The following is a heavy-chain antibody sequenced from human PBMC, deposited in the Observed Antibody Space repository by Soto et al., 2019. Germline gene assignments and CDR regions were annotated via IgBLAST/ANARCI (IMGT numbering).Heavy chain of an antibody. Sequence: ASLKVSCKASGYTFTRYYIHWVRQAAGQGLEWMGVINPSGGSTTHAQNFQGRVTVTRDTSTSTVYMEVGSLTSEDTAVYYCARRVGAGVLDYWGQGTPVTVSS. V-gene: IGHV1-46*01. J-gene: IGHJ4*02. D-gene: IGHD1-26*01. CDR1: GYTFTRYY. CDR3: ARRVGAGVLDY. CDR2: INPSGGST.